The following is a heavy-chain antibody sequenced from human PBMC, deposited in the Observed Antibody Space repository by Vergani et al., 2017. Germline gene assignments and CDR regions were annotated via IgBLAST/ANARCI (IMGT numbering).Heavy chain of an antibody. CDR2: INHSGST. CDR3: ARAVRGVIMLSYYYYYYMDV. D-gene: IGHD3-10*01. CDR1: GGSFSGYY. V-gene: IGHV4-34*01. J-gene: IGHJ6*03. Sequence: QVQLQQWGAGLLKPSEILSLTCGVSGGSFSGYYWSWIRQPPGKGLEWIGEINHSGSTNYNPSLKSRVTISVDTSKNQFSLKLSSVTAADTAVYYCARAVRGVIMLSYYYYYYMDVWGKGTTVTVSS.